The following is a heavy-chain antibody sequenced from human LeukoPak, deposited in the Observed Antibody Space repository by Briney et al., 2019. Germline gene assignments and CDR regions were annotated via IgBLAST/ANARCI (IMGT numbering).Heavy chain of an antibody. CDR1: GFTFSSYG. CDR2: ILYDGSNK. D-gene: IGHD2-2*01. CDR3: AKTRYYYYMDV. J-gene: IGHJ6*03. V-gene: IGHV3-30*02. Sequence: PGGSLRLSCAASGFTFSSYGMHWVRQAPGKGLEWVAFILYDGSNKYYADSGKGRFTISRDNSKNTLYLQMNSLRAEDTAVYYCAKTRYYYYMDVWGKGTTVTVSS.